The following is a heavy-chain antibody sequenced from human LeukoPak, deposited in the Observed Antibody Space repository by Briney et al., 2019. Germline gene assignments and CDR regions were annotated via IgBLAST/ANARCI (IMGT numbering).Heavy chain of an antibody. CDR2: IRYDGSNK. J-gene: IGHJ4*02. Sequence: GGSLRLSCGASGFTFSSYGMHWVRQAPGKGPEWVAFIRYDGSNKYYADSVKGRFTISRDDSKNTLYLQMNSLRVEDTAVYYGAKAYFPSTTGYGGGKIDYWGQGTLVTVSS. CDR1: GFTFSSYG. CDR3: AKAYFPSTTGYGGGKIDY. V-gene: IGHV3-30*02. D-gene: IGHD2-2*01.